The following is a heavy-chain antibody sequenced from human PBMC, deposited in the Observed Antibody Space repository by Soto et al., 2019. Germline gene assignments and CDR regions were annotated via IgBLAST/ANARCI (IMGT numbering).Heavy chain of an antibody. D-gene: IGHD6-6*01. CDR3: AREGSSSSEYFQH. V-gene: IGHV1-2*02. CDR2: INPNSGAT. J-gene: IGHJ1*01. Sequence: QVQLVQSGAEVKKPGASVKVSCKASGYSFTGYNMHWVRQAPGQVLEWMGWINPNSGATNYAQKFQGRVTMTRDTSITTAYMELSRLRSDDTAVYCCAREGSSSSEYFQHWGQGTLVTVSS. CDR1: GYSFTGYN.